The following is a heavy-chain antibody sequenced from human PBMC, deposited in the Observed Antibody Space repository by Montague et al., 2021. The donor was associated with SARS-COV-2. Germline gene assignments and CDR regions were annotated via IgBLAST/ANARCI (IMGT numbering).Heavy chain of an antibody. CDR2: ISNSGTTI. V-gene: IGHV3-11*01. D-gene: IGHD3-9*01. CDR3: ARGLLFFDWHLGAFDI. Sequence: SLRLSCAASGFTFRDYYMTWVRQAPGQGLEWVSYISNSGTTIYDADYVKGRFPMSRDHANNSVYLQMNSLGADDTAVYYCARGLLFFDWHLGAFDIWGQGTMVTVSS. J-gene: IGHJ3*02. CDR1: GFTFRDYY.